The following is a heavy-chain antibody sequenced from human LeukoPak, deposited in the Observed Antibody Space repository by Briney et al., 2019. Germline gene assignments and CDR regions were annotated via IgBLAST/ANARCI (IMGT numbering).Heavy chain of an antibody. CDR2: INSDGSST. CDR1: GFTFSIYW. J-gene: IGHJ4*02. Sequence: GGSLRLSCAASGFTFSIYWVHWVRQAPGKGLVWVSSINSDGSSTTYADSVKGRFTISRDNAKNTLYLQMNTLRAEDTAVYYCASLDYWGQGTPVTVSS. CDR3: ASLDY. V-gene: IGHV3-74*01.